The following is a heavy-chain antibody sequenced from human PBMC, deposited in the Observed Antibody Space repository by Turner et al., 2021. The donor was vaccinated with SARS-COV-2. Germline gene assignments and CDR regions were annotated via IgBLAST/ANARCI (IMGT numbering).Heavy chain of an antibody. V-gene: IGHV3-74*01. D-gene: IGHD1-7*01. J-gene: IGHJ4*02. Sequence: EVQLVESGGGLVQPGGSLRLSCAASGFTFRNYWMHWVRQAPGEGLVGVSHITSDGTSTSYADAVKGRFTISRDNAKNTLYLQMNSLGAEDTAVYYCARDGDGTVYLDYWGQGTLVTVSS. CDR2: ITSDGTST. CDR1: GFTFRNYW. CDR3: ARDGDGTVYLDY.